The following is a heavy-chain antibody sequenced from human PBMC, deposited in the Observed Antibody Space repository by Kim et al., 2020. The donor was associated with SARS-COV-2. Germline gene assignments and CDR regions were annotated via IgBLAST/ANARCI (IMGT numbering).Heavy chain of an antibody. J-gene: IGHJ4*02. CDR3: ERAKQQVDIDY. Sequence: EYAVSVKSRITINADTAKNQYSLHLNAVTPEDTAIYYCERAKQQVDIDYWGQGTLVTVSS. V-gene: IGHV6-1*01. D-gene: IGHD6-13*01.